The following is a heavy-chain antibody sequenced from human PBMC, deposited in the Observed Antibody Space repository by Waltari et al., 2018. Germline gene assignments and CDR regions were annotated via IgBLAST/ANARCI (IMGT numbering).Heavy chain of an antibody. CDR3: ATYIGASVGTAAFDV. CDR1: GVSITSTRHY. Sequence: QLQLQESGPRLARPSETLSLICRVSGVSITSTRHYWAWFRQSPGQGLEWIGTVSYSGTTYISPSLKSRVSVSRDTSKNQVSLILGSVTAADMAVYYCATYIGASVGTAAFDVWGQGTMVTVSS. J-gene: IGHJ3*01. CDR2: VSYSGTT. V-gene: IGHV4-39*01. D-gene: IGHD5-12*01.